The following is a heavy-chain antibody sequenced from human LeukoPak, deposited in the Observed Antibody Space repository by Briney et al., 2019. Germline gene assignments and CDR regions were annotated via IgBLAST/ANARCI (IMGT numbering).Heavy chain of an antibody. J-gene: IGHJ4*02. Sequence: PGGSLRLSYAASGFIFSNYAMHWVRRAQGKGLEWVTFIRYDGSNKYYAESVKGRFTISRDNSKNTLYLQMNSLRAEDTAVYYCAKAIHSSSSGVVDYWGQGTLVTVSS. CDR1: GFIFSNYA. CDR2: IRYDGSNK. V-gene: IGHV3-30*02. CDR3: AKAIHSSSSGVVDY. D-gene: IGHD6-6*01.